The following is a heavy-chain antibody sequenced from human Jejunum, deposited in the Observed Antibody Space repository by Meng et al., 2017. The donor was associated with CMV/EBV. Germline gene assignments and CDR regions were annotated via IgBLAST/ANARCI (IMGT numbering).Heavy chain of an antibody. J-gene: IGHJ5*02. CDR3: ARESGSYYWFDP. V-gene: IGHV4-4*07. D-gene: IGHD1-26*01. Sequence: QVQLQESGPGLVKSSETLSLTCFGSAGSSSGYYWSWIRQPAGKGLEWIGRIYTSGSTHYNPSLKSRLTMSVDLSNNQISLKLRSVTAADTAVYYCARESGSYYWFDPWGQGTLVTVSS. CDR1: AGSSSGYY. CDR2: IYTSGST.